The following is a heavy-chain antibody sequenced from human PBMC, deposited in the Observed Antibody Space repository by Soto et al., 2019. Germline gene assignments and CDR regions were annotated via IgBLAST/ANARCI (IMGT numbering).Heavy chain of an antibody. CDR3: ASQGAMGPYYYYGMDV. Sequence: ASVKVSCKASGYTFTSYAMNWVRQAPGQGLEWMGWINTNTGNPTYAQGFTGRFVFSLDTSVSTAYLQICSLKAEETAVYYCASQGAMGPYYYYGMDVWGQGTTVTVSS. D-gene: IGHD1-26*01. J-gene: IGHJ6*02. CDR1: GYTFTSYA. CDR2: INTNTGNP. V-gene: IGHV7-4-1*01.